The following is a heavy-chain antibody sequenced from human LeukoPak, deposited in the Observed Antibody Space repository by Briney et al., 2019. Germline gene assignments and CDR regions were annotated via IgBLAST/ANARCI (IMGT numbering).Heavy chain of an antibody. Sequence: GGPLRLSCAASRFTFDSYAITWVRQAPGKGLEWVSTISGNGGSAYYADSVKGRFTISRDNSKNTLYLQMNSLRAEDTAVYYCAKDLDEQLDPISDYWGQGTLVTVSS. V-gene: IGHV3-23*01. CDR3: AKDLDEQLDPISDY. CDR1: RFTFDSYA. D-gene: IGHD6-13*01. J-gene: IGHJ4*02. CDR2: ISGNGGSA.